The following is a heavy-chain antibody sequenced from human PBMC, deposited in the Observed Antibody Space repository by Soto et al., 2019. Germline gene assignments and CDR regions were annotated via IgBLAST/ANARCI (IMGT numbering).Heavy chain of an antibody. CDR1: GASMSSGGYS. CDR2: IYHSGST. D-gene: IGHD6-13*01. J-gene: IGHJ4*02. CDR3: ARDGSSSWYDY. Sequence: SETLSLTCTVSGASMSSGGYSWSWIRQPPGKGLEWIGYIYHSGSTYYNPSLKSRVTISVDRSKNQFSLKLSSVTAADTAVYYCARDGSSSWYDYWGQGTLVTVSS. V-gene: IGHV4-30-2*01.